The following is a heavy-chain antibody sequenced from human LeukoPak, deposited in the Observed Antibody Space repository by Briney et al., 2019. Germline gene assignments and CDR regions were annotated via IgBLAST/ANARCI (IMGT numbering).Heavy chain of an antibody. V-gene: IGHV3-7*05. CDR3: ARTADGSKTPVFDY. CDR1: GLTFSSYW. Sequence: GGSLRLSCAASGLTFSSYWMTWVRQAPGKGLEWVANIKQDGSEKHYADSVKGRFTISRDNAKNSLYLQMNSLRAEDTALYYCARTADGSKTPVFDYWGQGTLVIVSS. D-gene: IGHD4-23*01. CDR2: IKQDGSEK. J-gene: IGHJ4*02.